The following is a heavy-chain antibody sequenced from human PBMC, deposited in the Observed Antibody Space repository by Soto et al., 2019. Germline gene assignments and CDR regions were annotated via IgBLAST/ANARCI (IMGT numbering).Heavy chain of an antibody. D-gene: IGHD3-22*01. V-gene: IGHV3-30*18. CDR2: ISYDGSNK. J-gene: IGHJ4*02. CDR1: GFTFSSYG. Sequence: QVQLVESGGGVVQPGRSLRLSCAASGFTFSSYGMHWVRQAPGKGLEWVAVISYDGSNKYYADSVKGRFTISRDNSKNTLYLQMNSLRAEDTAVYYCAKGAPYDSSGYYFWGQGTLVTVSS. CDR3: AKGAPYDSSGYYF.